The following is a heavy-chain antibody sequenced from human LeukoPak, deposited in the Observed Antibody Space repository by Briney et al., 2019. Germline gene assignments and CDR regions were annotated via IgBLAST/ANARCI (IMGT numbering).Heavy chain of an antibody. J-gene: IGHJ4*02. CDR2: VHLDGRT. CDR3: AREGGFYRPLDY. V-gene: IGHV4-4*02. D-gene: IGHD3-3*01. CDR1: GGSVINTNW. Sequence: SETLSLTCGVSGGSVINTNWWTCVRQPPGKGLEWIGEVHLDGRTNYNPPLESRLTMSVDVSENQVSLKLTSVTAADTAVYYCAREGGFYRPLDYSGQGTLVTVSS.